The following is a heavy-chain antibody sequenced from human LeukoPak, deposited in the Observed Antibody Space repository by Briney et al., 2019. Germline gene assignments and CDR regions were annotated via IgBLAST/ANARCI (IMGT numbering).Heavy chain of an antibody. CDR3: ARDKSWWVDYYYGMDV. CDR2: INTNTGNP. Sequence: ASVKVSCKASGYTFTSYAMNWVRQAPGQGLEWMGWINTNTGNPTYAQGFTGRFVFSLDTSVSTAYLQISSLKAEDTAVYYCARDKSWWVDYYYGMDVWGQGTTVTVSS. J-gene: IGHJ6*02. D-gene: IGHD2-8*02. V-gene: IGHV7-4-1*02. CDR1: GYTFTSYA.